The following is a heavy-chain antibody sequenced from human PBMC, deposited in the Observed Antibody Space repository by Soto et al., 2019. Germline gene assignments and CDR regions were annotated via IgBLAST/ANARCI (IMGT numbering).Heavy chain of an antibody. D-gene: IGHD3-10*01. CDR2: IYPDDSDT. V-gene: IGHV5-51*01. CDR1: GYSFTSYW. Sequence: PGESLKISCKGSGYSFTSYWIGWVRQMPGKGLEWMGVIYPDDSDTIYSPSFQGQVSISADKSISTAYLQWSSLKASDTAMYYCARQLLGSGSYYFDYCGQGTLVTVSS. CDR3: ARQLLGSGSYYFDY. J-gene: IGHJ4*02.